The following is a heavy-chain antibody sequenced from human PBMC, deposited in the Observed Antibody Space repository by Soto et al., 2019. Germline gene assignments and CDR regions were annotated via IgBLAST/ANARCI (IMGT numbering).Heavy chain of an antibody. CDR3: VTVAYYERS. CDR1: GFTFSNVA. J-gene: IGHJ4*02. Sequence: EVQLVESGGGLVEPGGSLRLSCTASGFTFSNVAMYWVRQAAGKGLEWVGSIKKITDGGTKDYAAPVKGRFTSSRDDSKNTLYLQMKSLETADTAVYYVVTVAYYERSGGQGTLVTVSS. CDR2: IKKITDGGTK. D-gene: IGHD3-16*01. V-gene: IGHV3-15*07.